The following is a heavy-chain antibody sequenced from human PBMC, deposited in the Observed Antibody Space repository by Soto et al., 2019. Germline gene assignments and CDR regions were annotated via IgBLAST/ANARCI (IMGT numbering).Heavy chain of an antibody. CDR1: GFSLTTDRVG. Sequence: SGPTLVNPTQTLTLTCTFSGFSLTTDRVGVGWIRQPPGKALEWLALIYWDDDKRYSPSLRNRFTIAKGTSNNQVVLTMTNMDPVDTPTAYCVPRRRHDKDRRGSAYYFDSWGQGALVTVSS. D-gene: IGHD1-26*01. CDR3: VPRRRHDKDRRGSAYYFDS. V-gene: IGHV2-5*02. CDR2: IYWDDDK. J-gene: IGHJ4*02.